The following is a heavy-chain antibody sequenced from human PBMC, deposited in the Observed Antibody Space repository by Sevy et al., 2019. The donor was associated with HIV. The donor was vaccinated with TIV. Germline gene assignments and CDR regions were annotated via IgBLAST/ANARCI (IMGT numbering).Heavy chain of an antibody. D-gene: IGHD4-17*01. CDR1: GFTLSRTG. CDR2: ISGSGFST. CDR3: AKDLDDTYDYGEHSDY. V-gene: IGHV3-23*01. Sequence: GGSLRLSCAASGFTLSRTGMIWVRQAPGKGLEWVSGISGSGFSTKYADSVKGRFTISRDNSKNTLYLQMNSLRGEDTAVYYCAKDLDDTYDYGEHSDYWGQGTLVTVSS. J-gene: IGHJ4*02.